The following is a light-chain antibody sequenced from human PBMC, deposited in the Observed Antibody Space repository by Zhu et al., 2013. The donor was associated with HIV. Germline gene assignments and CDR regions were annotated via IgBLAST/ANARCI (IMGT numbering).Light chain of an antibody. Sequence: EIVMTQSPATLSVSPGERATLSCRASQSVSSNLAWYQQKPGQAPRLLIYDASNKATGIPARFSGSGSGTDFTLTISSLQPEDVATYYCQKYNSAVWTFGQGTKVQIK. J-gene: IGKJ1*01. CDR3: QKYNSAVWT. CDR2: DAS. CDR1: QSVSSN. V-gene: IGKV3D-15*01.